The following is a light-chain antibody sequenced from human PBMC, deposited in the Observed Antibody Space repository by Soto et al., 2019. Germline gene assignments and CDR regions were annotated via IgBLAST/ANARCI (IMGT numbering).Light chain of an antibody. CDR1: SSDVGGYNY. CDR3: SSYTSSSPPYV. Sequence: QSALTQPASVSGSPGQSITISCTGTSSDVGGYNYVSWYQQHPGKAPKLMIYEVSNRPSGVSNLFSVYKSGNTASLTISGLQAEDEADYYCSSYTSSSPPYVFGTGTKLTVL. V-gene: IGLV2-14*01. J-gene: IGLJ1*01. CDR2: EVS.